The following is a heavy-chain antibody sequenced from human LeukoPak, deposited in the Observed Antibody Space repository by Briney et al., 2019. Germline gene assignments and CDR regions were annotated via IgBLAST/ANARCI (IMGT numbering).Heavy chain of an antibody. Sequence: SETLSLTCTVSGASITNYYWSWIRQPPGIERLEWIGYIYYSGSTNYNPSLKSRVTISVDTSKNQFSLKLSSVTAADTAVYYCARLIVGATGETNAFDIWGQGTMVTVSS. CDR2: IYYSGST. D-gene: IGHD1-26*01. J-gene: IGHJ3*02. CDR1: GASITNYY. CDR3: ARLIVGATGETNAFDI. V-gene: IGHV4-59*01.